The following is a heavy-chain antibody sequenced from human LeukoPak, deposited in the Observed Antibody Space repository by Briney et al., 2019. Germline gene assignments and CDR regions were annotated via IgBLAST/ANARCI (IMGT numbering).Heavy chain of an antibody. D-gene: IGHD4-17*01. CDR3: TRQEVTTVDY. CDR2: ISGSGAYT. V-gene: IGHV3-23*01. CDR1: GFTVSSNY. J-gene: IGHJ4*02. Sequence: GGSLRLSCAASGFTVSSNYMSWVRQAPRKGLEWVSAISGSGAYTYYADSVKGRFTVSRDNSKNTAYLQMNSLKTEDTAVYYCTRQEVTTVDYWGQGTLVTVSS.